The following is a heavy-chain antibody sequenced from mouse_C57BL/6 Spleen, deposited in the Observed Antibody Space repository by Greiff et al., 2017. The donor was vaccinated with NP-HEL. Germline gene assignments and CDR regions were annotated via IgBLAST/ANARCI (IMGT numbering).Heavy chain of an antibody. CDR3: AREENTPHCDY. CDR1: GYTFTDYY. J-gene: IGHJ2*01. V-gene: IGHV1-76*01. Sequence: QVQLQQSGAELVRPGASVKLSCKASGYTFTDYYINWVKQRPGQGLEWIARIYPGSGNTYYNEKFKGKATLTAEKSSSTAYMQLSSLTSEDSAVYFCAREENTPHCDYWGQGTTLTVSS. D-gene: IGHD5-2*01. CDR2: IYPGSGNT.